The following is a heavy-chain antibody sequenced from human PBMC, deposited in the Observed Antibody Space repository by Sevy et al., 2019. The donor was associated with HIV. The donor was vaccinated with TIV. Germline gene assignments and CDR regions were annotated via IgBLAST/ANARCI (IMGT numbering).Heavy chain of an antibody. Sequence: GGSLRLSCAVSGFKVNDYYMSWIRQAPGKRLEWVSYISGIGPTKYYADSVRGRFTISRVNAKNSLYLQMSSLSADDTAMYFFARAGNLWFFDYWGQGAQVTVSS. CDR1: GFKVNDYY. CDR2: ISGIGPTK. CDR3: ARAGNLWFFDY. D-gene: IGHD3-9*01. J-gene: IGHJ4*02. V-gene: IGHV3-11*01.